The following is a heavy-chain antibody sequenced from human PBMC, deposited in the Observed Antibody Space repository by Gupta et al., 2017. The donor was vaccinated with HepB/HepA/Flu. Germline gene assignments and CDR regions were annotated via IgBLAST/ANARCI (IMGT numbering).Heavy chain of an antibody. J-gene: IGHJ4*02. CDR3: AKRVSASNSPFEY. CDR1: GFTFTTYA. V-gene: IGHV3-23*01. D-gene: IGHD3-3*02. Sequence: EVQLLDSGGGLVQPGGSLRLPGAAPGFTFTTYAMSWVRQAPGKGLEWVSGISSSGDNTYFADSVRGRFTISRDNSKNTLHLQMNSLRAEDTAVYYCAKRVSASNSPFEYWGQGTLVTVSS. CDR2: ISSSGDNT.